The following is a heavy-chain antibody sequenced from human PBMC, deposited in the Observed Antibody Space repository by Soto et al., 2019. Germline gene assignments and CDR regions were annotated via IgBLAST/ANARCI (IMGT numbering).Heavy chain of an antibody. V-gene: IGHV1-8*01. CDR1: GYPFTSYD. D-gene: IGHD3-22*01. Sequence: ASVKVSCKASGYPFTSYDINWVRQATGQGLEWMGWMNPNSGNTGYAQKFQGRVTMTRNTSISTAYMELSSLRSEDTAVYYCARTYYYDSSGYYYRDYYYGMDVWGQGTTVTVSS. CDR2: MNPNSGNT. J-gene: IGHJ6*02. CDR3: ARTYYYDSSGYYYRDYYYGMDV.